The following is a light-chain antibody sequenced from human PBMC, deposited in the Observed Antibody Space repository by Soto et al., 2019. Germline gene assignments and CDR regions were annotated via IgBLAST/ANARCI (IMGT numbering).Light chain of an antibody. CDR3: QPYDRSPL. V-gene: IGKV3-20*01. Sequence: EIVLTQSPGTLSLSPGERATLSCRASQSVANSHLSWYQQKPGQAPRLVIYGASFRATAIPDRFSGSGSGTDVTLTIIRLQHEDFAVYYCQPYDRSPLFGGGTKVEF. CDR1: QSVANSH. CDR2: GAS. J-gene: IGKJ4*01.